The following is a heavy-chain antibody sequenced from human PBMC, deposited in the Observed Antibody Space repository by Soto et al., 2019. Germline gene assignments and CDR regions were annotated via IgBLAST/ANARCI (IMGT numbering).Heavy chain of an antibody. CDR1: GYAFTTYG. CDR3: ARGRYGDY. Sequence: QVHLVQSGAEVKKPGASVKVSCQASGYAFTTYGITWVRQAPGQVLEWMGWISAHNGNTNYAQKLQGRVTVTRDTSTSTAYMELRSLRSADTAVYYCARGRYGDYWGQGALVTVSS. D-gene: IGHD4-17*01. J-gene: IGHJ4*02. V-gene: IGHV1-18*01. CDR2: ISAHNGNT.